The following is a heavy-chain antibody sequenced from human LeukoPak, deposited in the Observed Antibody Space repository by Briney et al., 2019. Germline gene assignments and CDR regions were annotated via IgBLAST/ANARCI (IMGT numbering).Heavy chain of an antibody. J-gene: IGHJ6*03. Sequence: SETLSLTCTVSGGSISSYYWSWIRQPPGKGLEWIGYIYYSGSTNYNPSLKSRVTISVDTSKNQFSLKLSSVTAADTAVYYCARATRHYYGSGSYYNYYYYYMDVWGKGTTVTISS. CDR1: GGSISSYY. V-gene: IGHV4-59*01. D-gene: IGHD3-10*01. CDR3: ARATRHYYGSGSYYNYYYYYMDV. CDR2: IYYSGST.